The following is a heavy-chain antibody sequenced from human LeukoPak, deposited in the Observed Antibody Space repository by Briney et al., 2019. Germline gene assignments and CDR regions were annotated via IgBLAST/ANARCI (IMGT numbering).Heavy chain of an antibody. Sequence: SETLSLTCTVSGGSIGSGGYYWSWIRQPPGKGLEWIGEINHSGSTNYNPSLKSRVTISVDTSKNQFSLKLSSVTAADTAVYYCARGRRRMVYYFDYWGQGTLVTVSS. CDR3: ARGRRRMVYYFDY. V-gene: IGHV4-39*07. D-gene: IGHD2-8*01. J-gene: IGHJ4*02. CDR2: INHSGST. CDR1: GGSIGSGGYY.